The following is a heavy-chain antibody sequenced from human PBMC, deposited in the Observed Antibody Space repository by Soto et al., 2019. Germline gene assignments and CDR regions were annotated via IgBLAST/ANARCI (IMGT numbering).Heavy chain of an antibody. J-gene: IGHJ4*02. D-gene: IGHD6-13*01. CDR1: GFTFSSYA. CDR2: ISGSGGST. V-gene: IGHV3-23*01. Sequence: GGSLRLSCAASGFTFSSYAMSWVRQALGKGLEWVSAISGSGGSTYYADSVKGRFTISRDNSKNTLYLQMNSLRAEDTAVYYCAKDSAIAAAGTIDYWGQGTLVTVSS. CDR3: AKDSAIAAAGTIDY.